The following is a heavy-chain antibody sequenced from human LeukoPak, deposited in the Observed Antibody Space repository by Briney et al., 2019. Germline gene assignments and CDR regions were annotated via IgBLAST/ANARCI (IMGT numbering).Heavy chain of an antibody. J-gene: IGHJ5*02. CDR2: IYYSGST. D-gene: IGHD3-10*01. Sequence: SETLSLTCTVSGGSISSSSYYWGWIRQPPGKGLEWIGSIYYSGSTYYNPSLKSRVTISVDTSKNQFSLKLSSVTAADTAVYYCARDSNPVRGVISLKYNWFDPWGQGTLVTVSS. V-gene: IGHV4-39*07. CDR1: GGSISSSSYY. CDR3: ARDSNPVRGVISLKYNWFDP.